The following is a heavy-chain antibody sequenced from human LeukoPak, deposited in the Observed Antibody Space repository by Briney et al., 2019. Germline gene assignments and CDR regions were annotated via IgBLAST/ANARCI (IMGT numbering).Heavy chain of an antibody. CDR1: GFTFSSYS. V-gene: IGHV3-21*01. CDR3: AREGDGSSSWHPTPNYYYYMDV. CDR2: ISSSSSYI. J-gene: IGHJ6*03. Sequence: GGSLRLSCAASGFTFSSYSMNWVRQAPGKGLEWVSSISSSSSYIYYADSVKGRFTISRDNAKNSLYLQMNSLRAEDTAVYYCAREGDGSSSWHPTPNYYYYMDVGGKGTTVTASS. D-gene: IGHD6-13*01.